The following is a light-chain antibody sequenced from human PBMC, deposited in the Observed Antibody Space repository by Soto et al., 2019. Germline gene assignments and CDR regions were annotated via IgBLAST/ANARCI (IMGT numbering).Light chain of an antibody. CDR2: GAS. CDR1: QSINSRY. J-gene: IGKJ2*01. Sequence: VLTQSPGTLSLSPGERATISCRASQSINSRYLAWYQHKPGQAPRLLFYGASSRATGIPHRFSGSASGTDFTLTISRLEPEDCGVYYCQQYGGSPPYTFGQGTRLEIK. V-gene: IGKV3-20*01. CDR3: QQYGGSPPYT.